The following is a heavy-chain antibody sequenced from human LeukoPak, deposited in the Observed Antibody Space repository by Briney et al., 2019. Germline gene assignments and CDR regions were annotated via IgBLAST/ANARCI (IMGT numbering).Heavy chain of an antibody. Sequence: GGSLRLSCAASGFTFSSYSMNWVRQAPGKGLEWVSSISSSSSYIYYADSVKGRFTISRDNAKNSLYLQVNSLRAEDTAVYYCASLIVATIGPDPDYYYGMDVWGQGTTVTVSS. CDR2: ISSSSSYI. D-gene: IGHD5-12*01. CDR1: GFTFSSYS. V-gene: IGHV3-21*01. CDR3: ASLIVATIGPDPDYYYGMDV. J-gene: IGHJ6*02.